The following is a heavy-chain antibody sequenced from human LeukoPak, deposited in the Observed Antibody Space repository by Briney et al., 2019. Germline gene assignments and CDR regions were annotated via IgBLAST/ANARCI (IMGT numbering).Heavy chain of an antibody. CDR1: GGSISSGSYY. D-gene: IGHD1-26*01. J-gene: IGHJ4*02. Sequence: SETLSLTCSVSGGSISSGSYYWSWIRQPAGKGLEWIGRIYTSGSTNYNPSLKSRVTISVDTSKNQFSLKLSSVTAADTAVYYCAREGYSGSHEYWGQGTLVTVSS. V-gene: IGHV4-61*02. CDR3: AREGYSGSHEY. CDR2: IYTSGST.